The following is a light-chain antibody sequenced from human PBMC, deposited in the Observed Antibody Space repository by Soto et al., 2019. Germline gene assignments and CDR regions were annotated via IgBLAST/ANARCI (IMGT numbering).Light chain of an antibody. Sequence: DIVMTHTPLSSLVTLGQPASISCRSSHSLVHNDGHPYLSWLQQRPGQAPRPRVYNISHRFSGVPDRFRGSGSGTEFTRRISRWEDEGVGIYYFRPATPFPTFGQGNKGEI. CDR2: NIS. V-gene: IGKV2-24*01. CDR3: RPATPFPT. J-gene: IGKJ1*01. CDR1: HSLVHNDGHPY.